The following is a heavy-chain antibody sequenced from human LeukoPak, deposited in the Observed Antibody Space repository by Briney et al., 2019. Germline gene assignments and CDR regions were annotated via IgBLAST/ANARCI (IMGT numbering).Heavy chain of an antibody. J-gene: IGHJ4*02. CDR2: IYSGGST. CDR3: AKDGAWLRFDD. CDR1: GFTVSRNY. V-gene: IGHV3-53*01. Sequence: GGSLRLSCAASGFTVSRNYMSWVRQAPGKGLEWVSVIYSGGSTYYADSVKGRFTISRDNSKNTVYLQMNNVRAEDTAVYYCAKDGAWLRFDDWGQGTLVTVSS. D-gene: IGHD5-12*01.